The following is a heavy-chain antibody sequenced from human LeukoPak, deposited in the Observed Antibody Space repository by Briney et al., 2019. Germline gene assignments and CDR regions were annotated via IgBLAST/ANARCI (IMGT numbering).Heavy chain of an antibody. V-gene: IGHV1-2*02. CDR3: ARDAVRSEAPPSNWFDP. J-gene: IGHJ5*02. CDR1: GYTFTGYY. CDR2: INPNSGGT. D-gene: IGHD4-17*01. Sequence: ASVKVSCKASGYTFTGYYMHWVRQAPGQGLEWMGWINPNSGGTNYAQKFQGRVTMTRDTSISTAYMELSRLRSDDTVVYYCARDAVRSEAPPSNWFDPWGQGTLVTVSS.